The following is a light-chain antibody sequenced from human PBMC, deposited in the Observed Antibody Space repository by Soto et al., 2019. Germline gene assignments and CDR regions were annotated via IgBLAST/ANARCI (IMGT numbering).Light chain of an antibody. Sequence: QSVLSHPASVSWSPGHSITISCTGTSSDVGGYNYVSWYQQHPGKAPKLMIYEVSNRPSGVSNRFSGSKSGNTASLTISGLQAEDEADYYCSSYTSSSTIAFGTGTKVTVL. J-gene: IGLJ1*01. CDR2: EVS. V-gene: IGLV2-14*01. CDR1: SSDVGGYNY. CDR3: SSYTSSSTIA.